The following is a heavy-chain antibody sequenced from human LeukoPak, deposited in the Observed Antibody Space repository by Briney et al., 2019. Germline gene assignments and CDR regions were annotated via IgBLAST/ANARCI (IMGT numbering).Heavy chain of an antibody. Sequence: GGSLRLSCAASGFTFSEHHMDWVRQAPGKGLEWVSVIYSGGNTYYADSVKGRFTISRDNSKNTLYLQMNSLRAEDTAVYYCARAVSSGYDPFDYWGQGTLVTVSS. J-gene: IGHJ4*02. D-gene: IGHD3-22*01. V-gene: IGHV3-53*01. CDR2: IYSGGNT. CDR1: GFTFSEHH. CDR3: ARAVSSGYDPFDY.